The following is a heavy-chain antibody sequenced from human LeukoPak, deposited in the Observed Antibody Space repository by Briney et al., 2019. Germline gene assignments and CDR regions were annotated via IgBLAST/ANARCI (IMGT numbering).Heavy chain of an antibody. CDR3: ARESPSASFDY. Sequence: SETLSLTCTVSGGSVSSGSYYWSWIRQPPGKGLEWIGYIYYSGSTNYNPSLKSQVTISVDTSKNQFSLKLSSVTAADTAVYYCARESPSASFDYWGQGTLVTVSS. CDR2: IYYSGST. V-gene: IGHV4-61*01. J-gene: IGHJ4*02. CDR1: GGSVSSGSYY.